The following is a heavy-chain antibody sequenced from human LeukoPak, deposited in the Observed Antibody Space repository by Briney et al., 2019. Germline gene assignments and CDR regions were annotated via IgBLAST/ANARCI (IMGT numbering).Heavy chain of an antibody. V-gene: IGHV3-74*01. CDR3: ASDRAFYGLDV. CDR1: GFTFSSYW. J-gene: IGHJ6*02. Sequence: GGSLRLSCAASGFTFSSYWVHWVRHAPGKGRRWVSRIKSDGSETSYADSVKGRFTISRDNARHTLYLQMNSLSPEDTAIYYCASDRAFYGLDVWGQGTTVTVSS. CDR2: IKSDGSET.